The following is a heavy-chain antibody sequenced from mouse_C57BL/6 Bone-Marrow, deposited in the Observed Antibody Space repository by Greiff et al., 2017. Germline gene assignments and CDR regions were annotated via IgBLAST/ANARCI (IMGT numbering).Heavy chain of an antibody. Sequence: EVQLQQSGPELVKPGASVKIPCKASGYTFTDYNMDWVKQSHGKSLEWIGDINPNNGGTIYNQKFKGKATLTVDKSSSTAYMELRSLPSEDTAVYYCARSPHYGSSYWYFDVWGTGTTVTVSS. CDR2: INPNNGGT. J-gene: IGHJ1*03. CDR3: ARSPHYGSSYWYFDV. V-gene: IGHV1-18*01. D-gene: IGHD1-1*01. CDR1: GYTFTDYN.